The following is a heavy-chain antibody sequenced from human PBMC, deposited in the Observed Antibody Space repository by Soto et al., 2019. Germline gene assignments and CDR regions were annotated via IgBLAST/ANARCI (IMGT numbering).Heavy chain of an antibody. D-gene: IGHD1-1*01. J-gene: IGHJ5*02. CDR2: ISSYNGVT. CDR3: APEFAYNDYNWLDP. V-gene: IGHV1-2*02. CDR1: WSPLTDYY. Sequence: SVQGASKASWSPLTDYYVRCGGQPAGQGLEWTGWISSYNGVTHYAPKFQGRVTMTRDTSVNTAFMELSRLRADDTAVHFCAPEFAYNDYNWLDPCGQRTQVTFS.